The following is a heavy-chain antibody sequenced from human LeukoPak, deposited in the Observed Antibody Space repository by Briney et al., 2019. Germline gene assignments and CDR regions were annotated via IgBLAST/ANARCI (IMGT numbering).Heavy chain of an antibody. D-gene: IGHD2-8*01. CDR2: ISSSSSYI. V-gene: IGHV3-21*01. Sequence: KPGGSLRLSCAASGFTFSSYSMNWVRQAPGKGLEWVSSISSSSSYIYYADSVKGRFTISRDNAKNSLYLQINSLRAEDTAVYYCALIIGNNGLFDYWGQGTLVTVSS. CDR3: ALIIGNNGLFDY. J-gene: IGHJ4*02. CDR1: GFTFSSYS.